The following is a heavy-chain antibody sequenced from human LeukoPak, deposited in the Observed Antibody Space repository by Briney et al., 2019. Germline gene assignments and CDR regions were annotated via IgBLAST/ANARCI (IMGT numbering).Heavy chain of an antibody. D-gene: IGHD4-17*01. CDR1: SDSISSGDYY. Sequence: SQTLSLTCTVSSDSISSGDYYWCWIRQPAGKGLEFIGYINKKGGTFYNPPLKSRVSISIDTSKNQFSLKLTSVTAADTAVYFCAREHKSYGDYPYYFDSWGQGTLVTVSS. CDR2: INKKGGT. CDR3: AREHKSYGDYPYYFDS. J-gene: IGHJ4*02. V-gene: IGHV4-30-4*01.